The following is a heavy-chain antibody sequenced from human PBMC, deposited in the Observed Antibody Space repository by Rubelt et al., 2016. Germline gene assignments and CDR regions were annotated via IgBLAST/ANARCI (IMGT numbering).Heavy chain of an antibody. CDR1: GGSISSGGYY. J-gene: IGHJ5*02. V-gene: IGHV4-31*03. CDR3: ARADYYDSSGYHNWFDP. D-gene: IGHD3-22*01. Sequence: QVQLQESGPGLVKPSQTLSLTCTVSGGSISSGGYYWSWIRQHPGKGLEWIGYIYYSGSTYYNPSLKSRVTISLDTSKNQFSLKLSSVTAADTAVYYCARADYYDSSGYHNWFDPWGQGTLVTVSS. CDR2: IYYSGST.